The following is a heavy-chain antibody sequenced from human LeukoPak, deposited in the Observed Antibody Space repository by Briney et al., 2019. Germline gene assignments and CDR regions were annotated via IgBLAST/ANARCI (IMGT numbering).Heavy chain of an antibody. D-gene: IGHD6-6*01. CDR2: ISGSGGST. CDR1: GFTFSSYA. Sequence: GGSLRLSCAASGFTFSSYAMSWVRQAPGKGLEWVSFISGSGGSTYYADSVKGRFTISRDNSKNTLYLRMNSLRAEDTAVYYCAKMSVVSIAYRPVSLVYWGQGTLVTVSS. V-gene: IGHV3-23*01. J-gene: IGHJ4*02. CDR3: AKMSVVSIAYRPVSLVY.